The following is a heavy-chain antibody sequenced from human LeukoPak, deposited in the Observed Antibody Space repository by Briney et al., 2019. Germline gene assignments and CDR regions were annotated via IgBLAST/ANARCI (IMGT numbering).Heavy chain of an antibody. D-gene: IGHD1-26*01. J-gene: IGHJ4*02. CDR3: ARDLGRGSYYPFDY. V-gene: IGHV1-2*02. CDR2: INTNSGGT. CDR1: GYTFTGYY. Sequence: ASVKVSCKASGYTFTGYYMHWVRQAPGQGLEWMGWINTNSGGTNYAQKFEGRVTMTRDTSISTAYMELTRLRSDDTAVYYCARDLGRGSYYPFDYWAQGTLVTVSS.